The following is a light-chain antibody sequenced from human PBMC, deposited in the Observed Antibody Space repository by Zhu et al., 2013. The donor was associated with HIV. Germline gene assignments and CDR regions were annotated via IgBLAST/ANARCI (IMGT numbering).Light chain of an antibody. CDR3: QQYNDWPPLT. J-gene: IGKJ1*01. Sequence: DIVLTQSPGTLSLSPGERATLSCRASQSVSSSYLAWFQQKPGQAPRLLIYGASTRATGIPARFSGSGSGTQFSLTISSLQSEDFAVYYCQQYNDWPPLTFGQGTKVEIK. CDR1: QSVSSSY. CDR2: GAS. V-gene: IGKV3-15*01.